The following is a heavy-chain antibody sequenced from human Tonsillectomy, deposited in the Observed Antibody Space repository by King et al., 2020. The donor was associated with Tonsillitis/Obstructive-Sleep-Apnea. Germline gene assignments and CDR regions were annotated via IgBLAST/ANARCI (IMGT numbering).Heavy chain of an antibody. CDR3: ARGDCSSTSCYHADH. CDR2: IWYDGSNK. CDR1: GFTFSSYG. J-gene: IGHJ4*02. V-gene: IGHV3-33*01. Sequence: VQLVESGGGVVQPGRSLRHSCAASGFTFSSYGMHWVRQAPGKGLEWVAVIWYDGSNKYYADSVKGRFTISRDNSRNTLYLQMNSLRAEDTAVYYCARGDCSSTSCYHADHWGQGTLVTVSS. D-gene: IGHD2-2*01.